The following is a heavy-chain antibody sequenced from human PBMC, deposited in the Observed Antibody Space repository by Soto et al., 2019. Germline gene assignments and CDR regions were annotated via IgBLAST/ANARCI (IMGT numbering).Heavy chain of an antibody. CDR1: GYTFSSYG. CDR2: TSAHNGNT. J-gene: IGHJ4*02. D-gene: IGHD3-10*01. CDR3: ARDLIYGFCDY. V-gene: IGHV1-18*01. Sequence: QVQLVQSGAEVKKPGASVKVSCKASGYTFSSYGISWVRQAPGQGLYWMGWTSAHNGNTKYAQKLQGRVTMTTDTSTSTSYMELMSLRSDDTAVYYWARDLIYGFCDYWGQGTLVTVSS.